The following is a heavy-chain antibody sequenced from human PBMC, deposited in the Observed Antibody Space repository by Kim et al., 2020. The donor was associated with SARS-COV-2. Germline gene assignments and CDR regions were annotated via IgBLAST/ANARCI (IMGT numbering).Heavy chain of an antibody. D-gene: IGHD3-22*01. Sequence: ADSVKGPLTISRDNAKNTLYRQMNSQRAEETAVYYCAKDRDYYDSSGLDYWGPGTLVTVSS. V-gene: IGHV3-30*02. J-gene: IGHJ4*02. CDR3: AKDRDYYDSSGLDY.